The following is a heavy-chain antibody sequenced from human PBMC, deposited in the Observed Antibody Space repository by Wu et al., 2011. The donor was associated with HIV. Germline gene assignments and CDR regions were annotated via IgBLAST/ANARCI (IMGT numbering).Heavy chain of an antibody. V-gene: IGHV1-2*02. Sequence: QVQLVQSGAEVKKPGSSVKVSCKASGRTFIGFYIHWVRQAPGQGLEWMGWINPNSGGTNYAQRFQARVTMTRDTSTSTVYLDLSSLRSEDTAVYYCARVTREATMHDPNFEYWGQGTLVAVSS. D-gene: IGHD5-12*01. CDR3: ARVTREATMHDPNFEY. J-gene: IGHJ4*02. CDR1: GRTFIGFY. CDR2: INPNSGGT.